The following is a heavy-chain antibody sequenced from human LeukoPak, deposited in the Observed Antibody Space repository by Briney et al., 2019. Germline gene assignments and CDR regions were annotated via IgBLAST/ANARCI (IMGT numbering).Heavy chain of an antibody. CDR3: ARDLRHIAESKRYSAFDI. D-gene: IGHD6-13*01. CDR2: VLISGTYT. Sequence: PGGSLRLSCAASGFTFSSYAMSWVRQAPGKGLEWVSDVLISGTYTHYADSVKGRFTISRDNAKNSLYLQMNSLRAEDTAVYYCARDLRHIAESKRYSAFDIWGQGTIVTVSS. V-gene: IGHV3-21*05. J-gene: IGHJ3*02. CDR1: GFTFSSYA.